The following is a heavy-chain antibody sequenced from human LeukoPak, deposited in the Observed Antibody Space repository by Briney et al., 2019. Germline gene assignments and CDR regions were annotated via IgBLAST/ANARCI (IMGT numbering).Heavy chain of an antibody. CDR1: GFTFSNAW. Sequence: GGFLRLSCAASGFTFSNAWMSWVRQAPGKGLEWVGRIKSKTDGGTTDYAAPVKGRFTISRDDSKNTLYLQMNSLKTEDTAVYYCTTGLAAGYCSSTSCSHYWGQGTLVTVSS. V-gene: IGHV3-15*01. D-gene: IGHD2-2*01. CDR2: IKSKTDGGTT. J-gene: IGHJ4*02. CDR3: TTGLAAGYCSSTSCSHY.